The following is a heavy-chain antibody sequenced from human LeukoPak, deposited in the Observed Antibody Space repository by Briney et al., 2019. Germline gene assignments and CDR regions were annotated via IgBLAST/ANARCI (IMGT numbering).Heavy chain of an antibody. V-gene: IGHV3-23*01. J-gene: IGHJ4*02. Sequence: GGSLRLSCAASGFTFSSYAMSWVRQAPGKGLEWVSAISGSGGSTYYADSVKGRFTISRDNSKNTLYLQMNSLRAEDTAVYYCAKTFSVVVITTDYFDYWGQGTLVTVSS. D-gene: IGHD3-22*01. CDR1: GFTFSSYA. CDR2: ISGSGGST. CDR3: AKTFSVVVITTDYFDY.